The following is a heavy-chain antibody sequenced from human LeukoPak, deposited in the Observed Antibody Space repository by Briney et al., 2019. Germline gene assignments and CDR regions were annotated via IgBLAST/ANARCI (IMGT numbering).Heavy chain of an antibody. J-gene: IGHJ6*03. CDR1: GYTFTSYG. CDR3: ARSGAYGYYYYYYYMDV. CDR2: ISAYNGNT. V-gene: IGHV1-18*01. D-gene: IGHD5-12*01. Sequence: ASVKVSCKASGYTFTSYGISWVRQAPGQGLEWMGWISAYNGNTNYAQKLQGRVTMTTDTSTSTAYIEVKSLRSDDTAVYYCARSGAYGYYYYYYYMDVWGKGTTVTVSS.